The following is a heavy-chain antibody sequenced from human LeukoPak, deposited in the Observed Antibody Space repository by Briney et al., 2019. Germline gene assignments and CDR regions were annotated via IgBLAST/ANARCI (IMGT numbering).Heavy chain of an antibody. CDR2: INHSGST. CDR3: ARHEHSSSWYDVWFDP. CDR1: GGSFSGYY. D-gene: IGHD6-13*01. Sequence: PSETLSLTCAVYGGSFSGYYWSWIRQPPGKGLEWIGEINHSGSTNYNPSLKSRVTISVDTSKNQFSLKLSSVTAADTAVYYCARHEHSSSWYDVWFDPWGQGTLVTVSS. V-gene: IGHV4-34*01. J-gene: IGHJ5*02.